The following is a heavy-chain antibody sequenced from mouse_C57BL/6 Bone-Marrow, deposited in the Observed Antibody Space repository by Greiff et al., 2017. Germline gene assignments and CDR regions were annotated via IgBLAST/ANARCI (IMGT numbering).Heavy chain of an antibody. J-gene: IGHJ2*01. CDR1: GFNIKADY. V-gene: IGHV14-4*01. CDR2: IDPENGDT. Sequence: EVQLVESGAELVRPGASVKLSCTASGFNIKADYMHWVKPRPEQGLEWIGWIDPENGDTEYASKFQGKATITAATSSNTAYLQLSSLTSEDTAVYYCTTVVHYGGQGTTRTVTA. D-gene: IGHD1-1*01. CDR3: TTVVHY.